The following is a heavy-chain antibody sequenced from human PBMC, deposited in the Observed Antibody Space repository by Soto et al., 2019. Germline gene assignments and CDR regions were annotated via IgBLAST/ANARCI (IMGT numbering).Heavy chain of an antibody. CDR1: GFNVSNNY. Sequence: GGSLRLSCAASGFNVSNNYMTWLRQAPGKGLEWVSVIYTGGRTYYAASVKGRSSISRDSSKNMVFLHMNSLRVEDTAVYYCARATRYFGAFDSWGQGTLVTVSS. CDR3: ARATRYFGAFDS. V-gene: IGHV3-53*01. J-gene: IGHJ4*02. D-gene: IGHD1-1*01. CDR2: IYTGGRT.